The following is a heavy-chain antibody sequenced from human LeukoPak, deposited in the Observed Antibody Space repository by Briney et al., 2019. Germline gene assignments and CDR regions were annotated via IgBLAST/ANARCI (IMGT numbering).Heavy chain of an antibody. CDR3: ARDRAAAGLNNWFDP. V-gene: IGHV1-69*13. CDR1: GYTFTGYY. J-gene: IGHJ5*02. Sequence: ASVKVSCKASGYTFTGYYMHWVRQAPGQGLEWMGGIVPIFGTADYAQKFQGRVTITADESTSTAYMELSSLRSEDTAVYYCARDRAAAGLNNWFDPWGQGTRATVSS. CDR2: IVPIFGTA. D-gene: IGHD6-13*01.